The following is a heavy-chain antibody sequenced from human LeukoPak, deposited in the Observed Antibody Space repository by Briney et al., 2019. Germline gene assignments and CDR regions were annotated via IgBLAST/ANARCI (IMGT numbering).Heavy chain of an antibody. Sequence: PSETLFLTCTVSGYSISSGYYWGWIRQPPGKGLEWIGSIYHSGSTYYNPSLKSRVTISVDTSKNQFSLKLSSVTAADTAVYYCLFVLDYYGSGDYWGQGTLVTVSS. CDR3: LFVLDYYGSGDY. D-gene: IGHD3-10*01. CDR1: GYSISSGYY. J-gene: IGHJ4*02. CDR2: IYHSGST. V-gene: IGHV4-38-2*02.